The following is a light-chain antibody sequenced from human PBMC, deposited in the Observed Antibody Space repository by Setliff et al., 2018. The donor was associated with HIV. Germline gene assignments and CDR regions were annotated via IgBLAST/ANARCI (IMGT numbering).Light chain of an antibody. V-gene: IGLV3-21*04. CDR1: NIGSKS. CDR3: QVWDSSSDHPYV. Sequence: SYELTQPPSVSVAPGKTARITCGGNNIGSKSVHWYQQKPGQAHVLVIYYDSDRPSGIPERFSGSNSGNTATLTISRVEAGDEADYYCQVWDSSSDHPYVFGTGTKVTVL. J-gene: IGLJ1*01. CDR2: YDS.